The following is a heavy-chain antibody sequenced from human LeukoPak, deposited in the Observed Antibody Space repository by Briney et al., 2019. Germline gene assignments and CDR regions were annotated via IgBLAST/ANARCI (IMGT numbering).Heavy chain of an antibody. J-gene: IGHJ1*01. Sequence: PSETLSLTCTVSGGSISSSSYYWGWIRQPPGKGLEWIGSIYYSGSTYYNPSLKSRVTISVDTSKNQFSLKLSSVTAADTAVYYCARGHRGIAVAEGYFQHWGQGTLVTVSS. CDR1: GGSISSSSYY. D-gene: IGHD6-19*01. V-gene: IGHV4-39*07. CDR2: IYYSGST. CDR3: ARGHRGIAVAEGYFQH.